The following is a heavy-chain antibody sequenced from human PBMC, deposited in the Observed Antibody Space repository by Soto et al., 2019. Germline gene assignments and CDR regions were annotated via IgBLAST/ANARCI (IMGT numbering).Heavy chain of an antibody. Sequence: GASVKVSCKASGYTFTSYDINWVRQATGQGLEWMGWINPNSGNTGYAQKFQGRVTMTRNTSISTAYMELSSLRSEDTAVYYCARGREWEHYSDYWGQGTLVTVSS. CDR2: INPNSGNT. V-gene: IGHV1-8*01. D-gene: IGHD1-26*01. J-gene: IGHJ4*02. CDR3: ARGREWEHYSDY. CDR1: GYTFTSYD.